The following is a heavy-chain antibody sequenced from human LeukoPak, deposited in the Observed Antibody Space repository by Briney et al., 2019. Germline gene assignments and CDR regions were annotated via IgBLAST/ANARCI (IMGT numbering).Heavy chain of an antibody. V-gene: IGHV1-69*13. CDR3: TRDAGDFGGSGSYPDY. D-gene: IGHD3-10*01. CDR2: IIPYFGTS. Sequence: ASVKVSCKASGVTFSRLVVSWVRQAPGQGLEWMGQIIPYFGTSNIAQRFRGRVTLTADEATNTAYMEVSRLTSDDTAVYYCTRDAGDFGGSGSYPDYWGQGTLVTVSS. J-gene: IGHJ4*02. CDR1: GVTFSRLV.